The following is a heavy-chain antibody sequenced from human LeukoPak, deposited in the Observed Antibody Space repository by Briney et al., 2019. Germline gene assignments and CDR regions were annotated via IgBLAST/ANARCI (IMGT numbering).Heavy chain of an antibody. Sequence: SVKVSCKASGYTFTDYYMHWVRQAPGQGLEWMGRIIPILGIANYAQKFQGRVTITADKSTSTAYMELSSLRSEDTAVYYCARAPPDYGDYDNWFDPWGQGTLVTVSS. D-gene: IGHD4-17*01. CDR1: GYTFTDYY. J-gene: IGHJ5*02. CDR2: IIPILGIA. V-gene: IGHV1-69*04. CDR3: ARAPPDYGDYDNWFDP.